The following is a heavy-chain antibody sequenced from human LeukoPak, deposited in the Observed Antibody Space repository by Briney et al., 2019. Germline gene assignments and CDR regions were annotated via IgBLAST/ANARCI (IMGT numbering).Heavy chain of an antibody. CDR1: GESFSGYY. CDR2: IDHSGST. D-gene: IGHD1-26*01. J-gene: IGHJ4*02. V-gene: IGHV4-34*01. CDR3: ARGHRRVVGATTRYYFDY. Sequence: SETLSPTCDVYGESFSGYYWSWIRQPPGKGLEWIGEIDHSGSTNYNPSLKSRVTISLDTSKNQFSLKLSSVTAADTAVYFCARGHRRVVGATTRYYFDYWGQGNLFTVSS.